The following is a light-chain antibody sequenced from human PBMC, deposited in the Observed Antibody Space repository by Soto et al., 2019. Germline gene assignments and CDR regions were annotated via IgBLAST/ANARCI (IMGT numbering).Light chain of an antibody. CDR2: SDG. Sequence: HSVLTQPPSASGTPGQRVTISCSGSSSNVGSYFVNWYLHIPGAAPKLLIYSDGRRPSGVPDRFSGSKSGPSASLAISGLQSEEEADYYCAAWDVSLNGYVFGTGTKVTVL. CDR3: AAWDVSLNGYV. CDR1: SSNVGSYF. J-gene: IGLJ1*01. V-gene: IGLV1-44*01.